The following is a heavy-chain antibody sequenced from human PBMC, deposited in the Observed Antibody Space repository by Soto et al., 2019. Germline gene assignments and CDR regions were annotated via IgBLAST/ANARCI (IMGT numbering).Heavy chain of an antibody. D-gene: IGHD5-18*01. J-gene: IGHJ4*02. CDR3: ARENVRSYVDTAMVNYFDY. V-gene: IGHV1-18*01. CDR2: ISGHNGDT. Sequence: ASVKASCKASGYTFNTYSISWVRRAPGQELEWMGWISGHNGDTNYAQKFQGRVTMTTDTSTSTAHMELRSLRSDDTAVYYCARENVRSYVDTAMVNYFDYWGQGAAVTVSS. CDR1: GYTFNTYS.